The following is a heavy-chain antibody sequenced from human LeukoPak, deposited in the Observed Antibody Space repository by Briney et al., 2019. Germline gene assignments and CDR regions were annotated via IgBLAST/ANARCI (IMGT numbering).Heavy chain of an antibody. J-gene: IGHJ4*02. V-gene: IGHV4-31*03. CDR2: IYYSGST. CDR1: GGSISSGGYY. Sequence: PSETLSLTCTVSGGSISSGGYYWSWIRQHPGKGLEWIGYIYYSGSTYYNPSLKSRVTISVDTSKNQFSLKLSSVTAADTAVYYCARINDSSGYSDYWGQGTLVTVSS. CDR3: ARINDSSGYSDY. D-gene: IGHD3-22*01.